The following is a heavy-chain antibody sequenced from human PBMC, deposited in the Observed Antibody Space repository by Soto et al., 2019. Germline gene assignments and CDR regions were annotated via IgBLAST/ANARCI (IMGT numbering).Heavy chain of an antibody. J-gene: IGHJ4*02. CDR3: AKDEGDGYNPGISLDY. V-gene: IGHV3-30*18. D-gene: IGHD5-12*01. CDR2: ISYDGSNK. CDR1: GFTFSSYG. Sequence: GGSLRLSCAASGFTFSSYGMHWVRQAPGKGLEWVAVISYDGSNKYYADSVKGRFTISRDNSKNTLYLQMNSLRAEDTAVYYCAKDEGDGYNPGISLDYWGQGTLVTVSS.